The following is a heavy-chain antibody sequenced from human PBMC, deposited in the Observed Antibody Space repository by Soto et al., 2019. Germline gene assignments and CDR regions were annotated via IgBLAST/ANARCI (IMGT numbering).Heavy chain of an antibody. V-gene: IGHV3-23*01. CDR2: ISGSGGST. Sequence: PGGSLRLSCAASGITISNYPMSWVRQAPGKGLEWVSAISGSGGSTYYADSVKGRFTLSRDNSKNTLYLQMNSLRAEDTAIYYCAKCFPSTRYYYYYGMDVWGQGTTVTVSS. J-gene: IGHJ6*02. CDR1: GITISNYP. CDR3: AKCFPSTRYYYYYGMDV. D-gene: IGHD2-2*01.